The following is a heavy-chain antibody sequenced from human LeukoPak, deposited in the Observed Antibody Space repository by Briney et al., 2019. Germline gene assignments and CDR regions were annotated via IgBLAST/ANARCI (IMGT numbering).Heavy chain of an antibody. Sequence: GGSLRLSCAASGFTFSSYAMHWVRQAPGKGLEWVAVIPYDGSNKYYADSVKGRFTISRDNSKNTLYLQMNSLRAEDTAVYYCARSYSGSYPYYYYYGMDVWGQGTTVTVSS. D-gene: IGHD1-26*01. CDR3: ARSYSGSYPYYYYYGMDV. V-gene: IGHV3-30-3*01. J-gene: IGHJ6*02. CDR1: GFTFSSYA. CDR2: IPYDGSNK.